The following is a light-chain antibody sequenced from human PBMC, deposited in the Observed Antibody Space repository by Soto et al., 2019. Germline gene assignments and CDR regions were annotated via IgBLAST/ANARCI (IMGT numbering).Light chain of an antibody. V-gene: IGLV1-51*02. CDR2: ENN. CDR1: SSNIGNNY. J-gene: IGLJ3*02. Sequence: QSVLTQPPSVSAAPGQKVTTSCAGSSSNIGNNYVSWYQQLPGTAPKLLIYENNRRPSGIPDRFSGSKSATSSTLGITGLQTGDEADYYCGTWDSSLSAWVFGGGTKVTVL. CDR3: GTWDSSLSAWV.